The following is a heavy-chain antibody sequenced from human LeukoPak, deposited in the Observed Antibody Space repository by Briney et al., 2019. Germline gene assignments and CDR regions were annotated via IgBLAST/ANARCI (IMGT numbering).Heavy chain of an antibody. CDR2: ISNYNGKT. CDR3: ARDLPYSSSWESIDY. D-gene: IGHD6-13*01. Sequence: ASVKVSCKASGYTFTSYGIIWVRQAPGQGLEWMGWISNYNGKTNYAQKIQGRVTMTTDTSTSTAYMELRSLRSDDTAVYYCARDLPYSSSWESIDYWGQGTLVTVSS. CDR1: GYTFTSYG. V-gene: IGHV1-18*01. J-gene: IGHJ4*02.